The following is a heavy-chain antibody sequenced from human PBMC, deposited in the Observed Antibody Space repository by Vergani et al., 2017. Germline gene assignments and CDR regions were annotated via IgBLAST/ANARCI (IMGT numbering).Heavy chain of an antibody. V-gene: IGHV3-11*05. D-gene: IGHD1-14*01. CDR1: GFTFSDYY. Sequence: QVQLVESGGGLVKPGGSLRLSCAASGFTFSDYYMSWIRQAPGKGLEWVSYISSSSSYTNYADSVKGRFTISRDNAKNSLYLQMNSLRAEDTAVYYCARAAPEGDSYYYYYYGMDVWGQGTTVTVSS. J-gene: IGHJ6*02. CDR3: ARAAPEGDSYYYYYYGMDV. CDR2: ISSSSSYT.